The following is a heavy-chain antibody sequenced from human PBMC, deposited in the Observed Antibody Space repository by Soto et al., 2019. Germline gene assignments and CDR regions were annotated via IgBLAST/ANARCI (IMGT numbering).Heavy chain of an antibody. J-gene: IGHJ5*02. Sequence: QVQLQESGPGLVKPSQTLSLTCTVSGGSISSGGYYWSWTRQHPGKGLEWIGYIYYSGSTYYNPSLKSRVTISVDTSKNQFSLKLSSVTAADTAVYYCARVLRGYRNAIALNWFDPWGQGTLVTVSS. V-gene: IGHV4-31*03. CDR2: IYYSGST. D-gene: IGHD5-18*01. CDR3: ARVLRGYRNAIALNWFDP. CDR1: GGSISSGGYY.